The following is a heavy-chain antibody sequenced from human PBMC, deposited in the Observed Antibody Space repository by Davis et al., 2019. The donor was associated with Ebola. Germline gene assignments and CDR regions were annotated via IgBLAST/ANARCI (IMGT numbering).Heavy chain of an antibody. D-gene: IGHD3-22*01. CDR1: GGSMSRYF. J-gene: IGHJ4*02. Sequence: MPSETLSLTCTVSGGSMSRYFWSWIRQSPERGLEWMGYIHDGSDTNYNPSLRSRLTISVDTPNNQFSLKLSSVTAAETAVYYCASLRQTYDSSGYSQPFDSWGQGTLVTVSS. CDR2: IHDGSDT. V-gene: IGHV4-4*09. CDR3: ASLRQTYDSSGYSQPFDS.